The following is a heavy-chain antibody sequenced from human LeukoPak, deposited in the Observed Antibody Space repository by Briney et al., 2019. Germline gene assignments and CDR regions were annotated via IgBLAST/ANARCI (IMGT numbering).Heavy chain of an antibody. V-gene: IGHV3-33*06. Sequence: GGSLRLSCAASGFTFTDHWMSWVRQAPGKGREWVAVIWYDGSNKYYADSVKGRFTISRGNSKNTLYLQMNSLRAEDTAVYYCAKDAGEYSYAMFFDYWGQGTLVTVSS. J-gene: IGHJ4*02. CDR1: GFTFTDHW. D-gene: IGHD5-18*01. CDR2: IWYDGSNK. CDR3: AKDAGEYSYAMFFDY.